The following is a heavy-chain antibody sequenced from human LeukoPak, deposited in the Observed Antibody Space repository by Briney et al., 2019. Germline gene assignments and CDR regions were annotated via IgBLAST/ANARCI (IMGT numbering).Heavy chain of an antibody. CDR2: INPTGGST. Sequence: GASVKVSCKASGYTFISYQMHWVRQAPGQGLEWMGIINPTGGSTSHAQKFQGRVSMTSDTSTSTVYMELSSLRSEDTVVYYCARKGSSSCFDYWGQGTLVTVSS. CDR1: GYTFISYQ. D-gene: IGHD6-6*01. J-gene: IGHJ4*02. CDR3: ARKGSSSCFDY. V-gene: IGHV1-46*01.